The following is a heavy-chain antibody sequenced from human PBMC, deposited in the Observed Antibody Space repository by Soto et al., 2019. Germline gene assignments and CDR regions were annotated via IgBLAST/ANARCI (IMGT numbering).Heavy chain of an antibody. CDR2: ISSSSSYI. V-gene: IGHV3-21*01. Sequence: PGGSLRLSCAASGFTFSSYSMNLVRQSPGKGLEWVSSISSSSSYIYYADSVKGRFTISRDNAKNSLYLQMNSLRAEDTAVYYCARDRDTAMVYYYYYYGMDVWGQGTKVTASS. D-gene: IGHD5-18*01. J-gene: IGHJ6*02. CDR1: GFTFSSYS. CDR3: ARDRDTAMVYYYYYYGMDV.